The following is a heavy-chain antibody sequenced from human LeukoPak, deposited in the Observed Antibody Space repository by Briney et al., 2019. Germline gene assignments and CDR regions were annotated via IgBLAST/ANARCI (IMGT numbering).Heavy chain of an antibody. CDR2: MYYSGST. Sequence: PSETLSLTCTVSGGSVRSDSHYWSWIRQPPGKGLEWIGHMYYSGSTNYNPSLKSRVTISLDTPKNQFSLKLSSVTAADTAVYYCAREGYYGSGGYYQLHKWIDPWGQGTLVTVSS. CDR1: GGSVRSDSHY. V-gene: IGHV4-61*01. D-gene: IGHD3-10*01. J-gene: IGHJ5*02. CDR3: AREGYYGSGGYYQLHKWIDP.